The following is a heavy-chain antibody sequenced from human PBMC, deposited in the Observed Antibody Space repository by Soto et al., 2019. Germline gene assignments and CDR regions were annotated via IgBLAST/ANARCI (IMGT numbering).Heavy chain of an antibody. J-gene: IGHJ6*03. CDR2: IDWNDDK. V-gene: IGHV2-70*11. Sequence: SGPTLVNPTQTLTLTCTFSGFSLSTSGMCVSWIRQPPGKALEWLARIDWNDDKYYSTSLKTRLTISKDTSKNQVVLTMTNMDPVDTATYYCARTTLYYDFWSGYSRCYYYMDVWGKGTTVTVSS. CDR3: ARTTLYYDFWSGYSRCYYYMDV. CDR1: GFSLSTSGMC. D-gene: IGHD3-3*01.